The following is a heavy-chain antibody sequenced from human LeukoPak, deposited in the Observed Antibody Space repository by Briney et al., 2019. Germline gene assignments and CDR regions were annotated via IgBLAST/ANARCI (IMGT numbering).Heavy chain of an antibody. CDR1: GGSFSAYY. CDR2: INHSGST. J-gene: IGHJ6*03. Sequence: SETLSLTCAVYGGSFSAYYWNWIRQPPGEGLEWMGEINHSGSTNYNPSLKSRVTITLDTSKNQFSLKLSAVTAADTAVYYCARVSQLGIWYHYYYMDVWGNGTTVTVSS. CDR3: ARVSQLGIWYHYYYMDV. D-gene: IGHD7-27*01. V-gene: IGHV4-34*01.